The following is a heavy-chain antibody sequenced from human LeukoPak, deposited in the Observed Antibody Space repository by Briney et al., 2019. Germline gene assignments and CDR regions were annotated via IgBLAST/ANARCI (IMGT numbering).Heavy chain of an antibody. Sequence: GGSLRLSCAASGFSFSSYSMSWVRQAPGKGLEWVSFISRSSSDIYHADSVEGRFTISRDNAKNSLYLQMNSLGAEDTAVYYCARDLPAAVDWGQGTLVTVSS. J-gene: IGHJ4*02. CDR1: GFSFSSYS. CDR2: ISRSSSDI. D-gene: IGHD2-2*01. V-gene: IGHV3-21*01. CDR3: ARDLPAAVD.